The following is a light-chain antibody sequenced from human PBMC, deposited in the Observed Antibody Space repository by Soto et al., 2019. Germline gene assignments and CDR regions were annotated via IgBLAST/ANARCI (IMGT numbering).Light chain of an antibody. CDR1: QSVSSSY. CDR2: GAS. J-gene: IGKJ4*01. Sequence: EIVLTQSPGTLSLSPGERATLSCRASQSVSSSYLAWYQQKPGQAPRLLIYGASSMATGIPDRFSGSGSGTDFTLTISRLEPEDFAVYYCQQYGSSPSGALTFGGGTKVEIK. CDR3: QQYGSSPSGALT. V-gene: IGKV3-20*01.